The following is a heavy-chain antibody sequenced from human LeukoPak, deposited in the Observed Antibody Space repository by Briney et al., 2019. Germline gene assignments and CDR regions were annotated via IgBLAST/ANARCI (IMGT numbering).Heavy chain of an antibody. CDR2: IKQDGSEK. D-gene: IGHD2-2*02. CDR3: ARDEARTAIPMEGY. V-gene: IGHV3-7*01. J-gene: IGHJ4*02. CDR1: GFTFSSYW. Sequence: GGSLRLSCAASGFTFSSYWMSWVRQAPGKGLEWVANIKQDGSEKYYVDSVKGRFTISRDNAKNSLYLQMNSLRAEDTAVYYCARDEARTAIPMEGYWGQGTLVTVSS.